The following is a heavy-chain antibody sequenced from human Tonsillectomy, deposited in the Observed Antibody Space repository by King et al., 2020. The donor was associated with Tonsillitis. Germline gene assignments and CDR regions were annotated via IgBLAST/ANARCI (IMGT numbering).Heavy chain of an antibody. CDR3: AREVSTGIGCFPH. Sequence: QLVQSGPEVKRPGDAVKVSCKTSGYTFSDYFMHWVRQAPGQGLEWMGIINPTGDRTWYAQKFQGRITMTRDTSTSTLFLDLFSLTSKDTAVYYCAREVSTGIGCFPHWGQGTLVTVSS. D-gene: IGHD5/OR15-5a*01. CDR1: GYTFSDYF. J-gene: IGHJ4*02. V-gene: IGHV1-46*01. CDR2: INPTGDRT.